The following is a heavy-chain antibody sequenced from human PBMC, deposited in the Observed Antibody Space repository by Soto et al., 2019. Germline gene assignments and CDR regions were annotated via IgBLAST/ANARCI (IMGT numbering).Heavy chain of an antibody. J-gene: IGHJ6*02. D-gene: IGHD1-1*01. CDR2: INPNSGGT. CDR1: GYTFTDYY. V-gene: IGHV1-2*02. Sequence: QVQLVQSGAEVKKPGASVKVSCKASGYTFTDYYMHWVRQAPGQGLEWMGWINPNSGGTSYAQKFQGRVTMTRDTAITTAYMELSRLRSDDTAVYYCARDPPDNYNWLPGDGLDVWGQGTTVTVSS. CDR3: ARDPPDNYNWLPGDGLDV.